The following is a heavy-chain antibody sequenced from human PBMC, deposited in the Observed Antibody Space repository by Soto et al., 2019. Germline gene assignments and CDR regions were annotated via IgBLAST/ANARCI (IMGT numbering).Heavy chain of an antibody. CDR1: GFTFSSYG. J-gene: IGHJ6*02. CDR2: ISYDGSNK. V-gene: IGHV3-30*18. D-gene: IGHD3-10*01. Sequence: GGSLRLSCAASGFTFSSYGMHWVRQAPGKGLEWVAVISYDGSNKYYADSVKGRFTISRDNSKNTLYLQMNSLRAEDTAVYYCAKGLYYYGSGSYYYYYGMDVWGQGTTVTVSS. CDR3: AKGLYYYGSGSYYYYYGMDV.